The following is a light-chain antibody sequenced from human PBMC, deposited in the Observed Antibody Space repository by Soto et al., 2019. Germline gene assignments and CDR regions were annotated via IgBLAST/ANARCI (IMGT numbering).Light chain of an antibody. V-gene: IGLV6-57*01. J-gene: IGLJ3*02. Sequence: NFMLTQPHSVSESPGKTVTISCTRSSGSIASNYVQWYQQRPGSSTTTVIYADYQRPSGVPDRFSGSIDSSSNSASLTISGLETEDEADYYCQSYDATNQVFGGGTKLTVL. CDR3: QSYDATNQV. CDR1: SGSIASNY. CDR2: ADY.